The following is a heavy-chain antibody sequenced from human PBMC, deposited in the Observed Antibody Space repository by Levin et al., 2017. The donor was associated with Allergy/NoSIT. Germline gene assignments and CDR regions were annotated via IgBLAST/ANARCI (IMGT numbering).Heavy chain of an antibody. CDR3: SRWNSPLKYFDY. V-gene: IGHV6-1*01. J-gene: IGHJ4*02. D-gene: IGHD1-1*01. CDR1: GDSVSSNSAA. CDR2: TYYRSKWSN. Sequence: PSETLSLTCAISGDSVSSNSAAWNWIRQSPSRGLEWLGRTYYRSKWSNDYSVSVKSRITINPDTSKNQFSLQLNSVTPEDTAVYYCSRWNSPLKYFDYWGQGTLVTVSS.